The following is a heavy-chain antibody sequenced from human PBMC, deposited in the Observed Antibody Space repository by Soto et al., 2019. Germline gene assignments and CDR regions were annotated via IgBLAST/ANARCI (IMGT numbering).Heavy chain of an antibody. Sequence: EVQLVESGGGLVQPGGSLRLSCAASAFTFSSYEMNWVRQAPGKGLEWISYINSDGSTLYYADSVKGRFTVSRDNADNSLYLQMNSLRADDTAVYYCARVKRAILTTQPYLDYWGQGTLVTVSS. V-gene: IGHV3-48*03. CDR2: INSDGSTL. D-gene: IGHD4-17*01. CDR1: AFTFSSYE. CDR3: ARVKRAILTTQPYLDY. J-gene: IGHJ4*02.